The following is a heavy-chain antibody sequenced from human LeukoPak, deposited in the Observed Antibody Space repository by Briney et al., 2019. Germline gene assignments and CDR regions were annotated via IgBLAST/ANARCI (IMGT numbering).Heavy chain of an antibody. D-gene: IGHD3-3*01. CDR2: ISGGGGST. V-gene: IGHV3-23*01. Sequence: GGSLRLSCAASGFTFSTYAMSWVRQAPGKGLEWVSAISGGGGSTYYADSVKGRFTISRDNPKNTLSLQMNSLRAEDTAVYYCAKGSAYADFWGQGTLVTVSS. J-gene: IGHJ4*02. CDR3: AKGSAYADF. CDR1: GFTFSTYA.